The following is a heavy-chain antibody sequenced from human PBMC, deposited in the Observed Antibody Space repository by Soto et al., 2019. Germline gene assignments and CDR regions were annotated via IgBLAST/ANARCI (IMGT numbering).Heavy chain of an antibody. CDR2: INSDGSST. J-gene: IGHJ6*02. CDR1: GFTFSSYW. D-gene: IGHD2-2*01. V-gene: IGHV3-74*01. CDR3: ARIHCSSTSCYDVERYYGMDV. Sequence: EVQLVESGGGLVQPGGSLRLSCAASGFTFSSYWMHWVRQAPGKGLVWVSRINSDGSSTSYADSVKGRFTISRDNAKNTLYLQMNSLRAEDTAVYYCARIHCSSTSCYDVERYYGMDVWGQGTTVTVSS.